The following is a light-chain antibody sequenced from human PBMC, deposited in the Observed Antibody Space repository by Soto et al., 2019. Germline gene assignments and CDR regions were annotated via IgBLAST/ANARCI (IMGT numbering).Light chain of an antibody. CDR1: SSDIGDYTH. V-gene: IGLV2-14*01. CDR2: EVS. J-gene: IGLJ2*01. Sequence: QSALTQPASVSGSPGQSITISCTGTSSDIGDYTHVSWYQQHPGKAPKLIIYEVSDRPSGVSNRFSGSKSGNTASLTISGLQTEDEDDYYCCSYTSISTSAVFGGGTKVTVL. CDR3: CSYTSISTSAV.